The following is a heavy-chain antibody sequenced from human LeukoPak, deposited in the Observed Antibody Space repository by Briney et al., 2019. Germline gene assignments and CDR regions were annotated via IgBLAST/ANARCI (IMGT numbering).Heavy chain of an antibody. V-gene: IGHV3-48*03. D-gene: IGHD5-24*01. Sequence: PGGSLRLSCAASGFTFSSYEMNWVRQAPGKGLEWVSYISSSGSTIYYADSVKGRFTISRDNAKNSLYLQMNSLRAEDTAVYYCARDQVRDGYNGAFDIWGQGTMVTVSS. CDR3: ARDQVRDGYNGAFDI. CDR2: ISSSGSTI. CDR1: GFTFSSYE. J-gene: IGHJ3*02.